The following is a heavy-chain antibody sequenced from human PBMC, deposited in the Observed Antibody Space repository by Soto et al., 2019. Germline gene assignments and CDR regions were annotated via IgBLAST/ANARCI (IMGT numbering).Heavy chain of an antibody. CDR2: IYWDDDK. Sequence: QITLKESGPTLVKPSQTLTLTCTFSGFSLTTSGVGVGWIRQPPGKALEWLALIYWDDDKRYSPSLKSRLTITKDTSKNQVVLTMTNIDPVDTATYYCAHTTAPRLIDYWGQGTLVTVSS. D-gene: IGHD2-21*02. J-gene: IGHJ4*02. CDR3: AHTTAPRLIDY. V-gene: IGHV2-5*02. CDR1: GFSLTTSGVG.